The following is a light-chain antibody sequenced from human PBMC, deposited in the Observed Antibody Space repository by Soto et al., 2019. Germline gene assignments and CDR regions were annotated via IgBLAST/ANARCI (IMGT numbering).Light chain of an antibody. CDR3: QQTNTFLPLT. CDR1: QGISNW. Sequence: DIQMTQSPSSVSASVGDRVTITCRASQGISNWLAWYQQQPGKAPKLLIYGASSLQSGVPSRFSGGESGTHFTLIISSLQPEDFATYYCQQTNTFLPLTFGGGTKVEI. CDR2: GAS. J-gene: IGKJ4*01. V-gene: IGKV1-12*01.